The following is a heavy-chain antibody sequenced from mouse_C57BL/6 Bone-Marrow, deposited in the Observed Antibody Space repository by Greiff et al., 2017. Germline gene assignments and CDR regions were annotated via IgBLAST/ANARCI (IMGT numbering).Heavy chain of an antibody. V-gene: IGHV7-3*01. D-gene: IGHD1-1*02. Sequence: EVQRVESGGGLVQPGGSLSLSCAASGFTFTDYYMSWVRQPPGKALEWLGFIRNKANGYTTEYRASVKGRFTISRDNSHSILYLQMNALRAEDSATYYWASFTGIYWYFDVWCTGTTVTVSS. CDR3: ASFTGIYWYFDV. CDR1: GFTFTDYY. CDR2: IRNKANGYTT. J-gene: IGHJ1*03.